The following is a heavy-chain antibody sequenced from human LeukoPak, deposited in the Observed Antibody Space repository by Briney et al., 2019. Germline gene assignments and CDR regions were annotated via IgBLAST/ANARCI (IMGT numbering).Heavy chain of an antibody. CDR1: GYTFTGYY. Sequence: GASVKVSCKASGYTFTGYYMHWVRQAPGQGLEWMGWINPNSGGTNYAQKFQGRVTMTRDTSISTAYMELSRLRSDDTAVNYCARGQVAGAYYYYGMDVWGQGTTVTVSS. D-gene: IGHD6-19*01. CDR2: INPNSGGT. V-gene: IGHV1-2*02. J-gene: IGHJ6*02. CDR3: ARGQVAGAYYYYGMDV.